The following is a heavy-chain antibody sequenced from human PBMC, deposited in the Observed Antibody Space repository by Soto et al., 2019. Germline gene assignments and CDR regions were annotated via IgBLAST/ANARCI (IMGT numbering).Heavy chain of an antibody. Sequence: SETLSLTCTVSGASISSYYWSWIRQPPGKGLEWIGYMSYSGSTNYNPSLKSRVTISVXXXXXXFXLXLXXVTAADTAVYYCARVNTISNWFDPWGQGTLVTVSS. CDR1: GASISSYY. D-gene: IGHD3-3*01. J-gene: IGHJ5*02. CDR2: MSYSGST. V-gene: IGHV4-59*01. CDR3: ARVNTISNWFDP.